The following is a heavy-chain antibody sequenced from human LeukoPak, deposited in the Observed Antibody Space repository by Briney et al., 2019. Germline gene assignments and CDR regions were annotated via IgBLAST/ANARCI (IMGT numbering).Heavy chain of an antibody. CDR2: IKQDGSEK. D-gene: IGHD3-10*01. J-gene: IGHJ4*02. V-gene: IGHV3-7*03. CDR1: GFTFSSYW. CDR3: ARDKPTYYYGSGSYYNVYYYFDY. Sequence: GGSLRLSCAASGFTFSSYWMSWVRQAPGKGLEWVANIKQDGSEKYYVDSVKGRFTISRDNAKNSLYLQMNSLRAEDTAVYYCARDKPTYYYGSGSYYNVYYYFDYWGQGTLVTVSS.